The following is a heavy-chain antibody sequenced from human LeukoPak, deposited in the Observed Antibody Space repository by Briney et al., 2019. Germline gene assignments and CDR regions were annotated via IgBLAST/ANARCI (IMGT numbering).Heavy chain of an antibody. CDR1: GYTFTGYY. CDR2: INPNSGGT. D-gene: IGHD4-17*01. V-gene: IGHV1-2*02. J-gene: IGHJ6*03. Sequence: ASVKVSCKASGYTFTGYYMHWVRQAPGQGLEWMGWINPNSGGTNYAQKFQGRVTMTRDTSISTAYMELSRLRSDDTAVYYCARDRGVGDSLYYSYYMDVWGKGTTVTVS. CDR3: ARDRGVGDSLYYSYYMDV.